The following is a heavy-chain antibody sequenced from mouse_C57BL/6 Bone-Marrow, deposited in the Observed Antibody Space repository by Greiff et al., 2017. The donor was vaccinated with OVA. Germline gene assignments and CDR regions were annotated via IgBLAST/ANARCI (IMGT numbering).Heavy chain of an antibody. D-gene: IGHD2-4*01. CDR1: GYTFTDYY. V-gene: IGHV1-26*01. CDR2: INPNNGGT. CDR3: ARGESYDYAFAY. J-gene: IGHJ3*01. Sequence: VQLQQSGPELVKPGASVKISCKASGYTFTDYYMNWVKQSHGKSLEWIGDINPNNGGTSYNQKFKGKATLTVDKSSSTAYMELRSLTSEDSAVYYCARGESYDYAFAYWGQGTLVTVSA.